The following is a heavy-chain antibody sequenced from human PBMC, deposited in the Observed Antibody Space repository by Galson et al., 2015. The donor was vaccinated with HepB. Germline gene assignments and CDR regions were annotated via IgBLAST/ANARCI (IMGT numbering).Heavy chain of an antibody. CDR2: IIPIFGTV. Sequence: SVKVSCKASGGTFNNDAISWVRLAPGQGLELMGGIIPIFGTVKYAQRFQGRVTITADESTNTAYMELSSLTSEDTAVYYCARGPGGYSSTWYSDYWGQGTLVTVSS. V-gene: IGHV1-69*13. CDR3: ARGPGGYSSTWYSDY. D-gene: IGHD6-13*01. CDR1: GGTFNNDA. J-gene: IGHJ4*02.